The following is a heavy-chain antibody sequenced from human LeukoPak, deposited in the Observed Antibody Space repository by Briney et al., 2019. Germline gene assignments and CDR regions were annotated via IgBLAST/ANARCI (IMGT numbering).Heavy chain of an antibody. V-gene: IGHV4-34*01. J-gene: IGHJ1*01. CDR1: GGSFSGYY. D-gene: IGHD6-13*01. Sequence: PSETLSLTCAVYGGSFSGYYWSWIRQPPGKGLEWIGEINHSGSTNYNPSLKSRVTISVDTSKNQFSLKLSSVTAADTAVYYCARLRSRYSSRWYGFPVWGQGTLVTVSS. CDR3: ARLRSRYSSRWYGFPV. CDR2: INHSGST.